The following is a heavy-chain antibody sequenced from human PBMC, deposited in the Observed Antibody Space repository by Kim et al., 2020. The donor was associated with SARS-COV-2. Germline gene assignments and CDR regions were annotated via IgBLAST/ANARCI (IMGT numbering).Heavy chain of an antibody. CDR2: ISYDGSNK. J-gene: IGHJ6*02. CDR3: AKDLRPIGNYYYGMDV. Sequence: GGSLRLSCAASGFTFSSYGMHWVRQAPGKGLEWVAVISYDGSNKYYADSVKGRFTISRDNSKNTLYLQMNSLRAEDTAVYYCAKDLRPIGNYYYGMDVWGQGTTVTVSS. D-gene: IGHD1-26*01. V-gene: IGHV3-30*18. CDR1: GFTFSSYG.